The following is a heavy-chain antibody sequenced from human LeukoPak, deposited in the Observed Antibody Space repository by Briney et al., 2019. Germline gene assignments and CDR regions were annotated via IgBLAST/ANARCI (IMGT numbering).Heavy chain of an antibody. Sequence: GGSLRLSCAASGFTFSSYSMNWVRQAPGKGLEWVSSISSSSSHIYYADTVQGRFTISRDNAKNSLYLKMNSLRAEDTAVYYCARVYYYDSTGGGYWGQGTLVTVSS. D-gene: IGHD3-22*01. CDR2: ISSSSSHI. CDR1: GFTFSSYS. J-gene: IGHJ4*02. CDR3: ARVYYYDSTGGGY. V-gene: IGHV3-21*01.